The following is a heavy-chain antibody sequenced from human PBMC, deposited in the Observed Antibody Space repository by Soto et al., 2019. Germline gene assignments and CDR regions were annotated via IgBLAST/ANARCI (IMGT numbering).Heavy chain of an antibody. CDR2: VKSKTVGGII. CDR3: TTFDWHLDL. CDR1: GFTFSNSW. V-gene: IGHV3-15*01. Sequence: EVQLVESGGGLVKPGGSLRLSCAASGFTFSNSWMNWVRQAPGKGLEWVGRVKSKTVGGIIEYAAPVKGRFSISRDDSKNTVYRQMNSLKTEDTAVYYCTTFDWHLDLWGRGTLFTVSS. J-gene: IGHJ2*01.